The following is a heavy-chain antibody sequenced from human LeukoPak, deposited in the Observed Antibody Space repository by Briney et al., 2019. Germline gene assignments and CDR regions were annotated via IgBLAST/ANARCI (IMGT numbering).Heavy chain of an antibody. CDR2: IIPIFGTA. J-gene: IGHJ4*02. D-gene: IGHD3-10*01. CDR1: GGTFSRYA. V-gene: IGHV1-69*05. CDR3: ARSGSGSFDY. Sequence: SVRVSCKASGGTFSRYAISWVSQAPGQGLEGMGGIIPIFGTANYAQKFQGRVTITTYESTSTAYMELSSLRSEDTAVYYCARSGSGSFDYWGQGTLVTVSS.